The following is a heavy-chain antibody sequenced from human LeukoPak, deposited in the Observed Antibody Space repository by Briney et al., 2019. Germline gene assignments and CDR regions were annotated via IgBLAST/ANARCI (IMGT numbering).Heavy chain of an antibody. V-gene: IGHV1-18*01. Sequence: ASVKVSCKASGYTFTSYGISWVRQAPGQGLEWMGWISAYNGNTNYAQKLQGRVTMTTDTSTSTAYMELSSLRSEDTAVYYCARGMPLRRSSGPDDYWGQGTLVTVSS. CDR1: GYTFTSYG. D-gene: IGHD6-19*01. CDR2: ISAYNGNT. J-gene: IGHJ4*02. CDR3: ARGMPLRRSSGPDDY.